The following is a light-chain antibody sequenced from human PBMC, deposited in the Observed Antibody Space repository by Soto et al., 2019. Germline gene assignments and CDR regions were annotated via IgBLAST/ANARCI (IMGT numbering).Light chain of an antibody. CDR1: QSVSSN. CDR3: QQSNNWPKT. J-gene: IGKJ1*01. V-gene: IGKV3-15*01. Sequence: EIVMTQSPATLSVSPGETATLSCRASQSVSSNLAWYQQKPGQAPRLLISDASTRAAGLPARFSGSGSGTEFTLTISSLQSEDFAVYFCQQSNNWPKTCGQGTKVEMK. CDR2: DAS.